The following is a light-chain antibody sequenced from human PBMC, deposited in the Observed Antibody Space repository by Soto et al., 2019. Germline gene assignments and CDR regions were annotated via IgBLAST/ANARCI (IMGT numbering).Light chain of an antibody. Sequence: QSVLTQPASVSGSPGQSITISCTGSSSDIGAYNYVSWFQQYPGKAPKLIISEVSNRPSGVSNRFSGSKSGTAASLTISGLQTEDEADYFCFSFTSSSTRVFGTGTKVTAL. J-gene: IGLJ1*01. CDR1: SSDIGAYNY. CDR2: EVS. V-gene: IGLV2-14*01. CDR3: FSFTSSSTRV.